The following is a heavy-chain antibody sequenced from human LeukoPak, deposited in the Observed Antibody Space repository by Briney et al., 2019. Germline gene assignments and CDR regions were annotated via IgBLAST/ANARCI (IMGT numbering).Heavy chain of an antibody. Sequence: GGSLRLSCAASGFTFTTYSMTWVRQAPGKGLEWVSTINPGGITTYYADSVKGRFAISRDNSKNTVSLQMDSLRADDTAVYYCAKDRAGTPWADWGQGTLVTVSS. V-gene: IGHV3-23*01. CDR3: AKDRAGTPWAD. J-gene: IGHJ4*02. CDR1: GFTFTTYS. CDR2: INPGGITT. D-gene: IGHD1-1*01.